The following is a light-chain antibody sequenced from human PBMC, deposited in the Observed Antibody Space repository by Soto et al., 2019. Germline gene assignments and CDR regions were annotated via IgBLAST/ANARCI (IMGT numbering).Light chain of an antibody. CDR1: QSVSSSY. Sequence: ESVLAQTPGTLSLSPGERATRCCRASQSVSSSYLAWYQQKPGQAPRLLIYDASNRATGIPARFSGSGSGTDFTLTISSLEPEDFAVYYCQQRSNWFTFGQGTRLEIK. J-gene: IGKJ5*01. V-gene: IGKV3D-20*02. CDR2: DAS. CDR3: QQRSNWFT.